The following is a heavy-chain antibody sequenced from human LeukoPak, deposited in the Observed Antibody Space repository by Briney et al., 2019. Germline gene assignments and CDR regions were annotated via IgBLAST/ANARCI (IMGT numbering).Heavy chain of an antibody. Sequence: GSLRLSCAASGFTFSSYSMNWVRQAPGKGLEWVSSISSSSSYIYYADSVKGRFTISRDNAKNSLYLQMNSLRAEDTAVYYCARDTVTTPYFDYWGQGTLVTVSS. D-gene: IGHD4-17*01. CDR2: ISSSSSYI. CDR3: ARDTVTTPYFDY. CDR1: GFTFSSYS. V-gene: IGHV3-21*01. J-gene: IGHJ4*02.